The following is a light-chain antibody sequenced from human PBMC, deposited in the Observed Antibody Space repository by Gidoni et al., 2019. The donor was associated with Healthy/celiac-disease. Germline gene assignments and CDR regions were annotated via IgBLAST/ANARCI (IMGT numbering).Light chain of an antibody. V-gene: IGKV3-20*01. CDR1: QSVSSAY. J-gene: IGKJ1*01. CDR3: QQYGSSPPWT. CDR2: GAS. Sequence: DIVLTQSQGTLSLSPGERATLSCRASQSVSSAYLAWYQQKPGQAPRLLIYGASSRATVIPDRFSGSGSGTDFTLTISRLEPEDFAVYYCQQYGSSPPWTFGQGTKVEIK.